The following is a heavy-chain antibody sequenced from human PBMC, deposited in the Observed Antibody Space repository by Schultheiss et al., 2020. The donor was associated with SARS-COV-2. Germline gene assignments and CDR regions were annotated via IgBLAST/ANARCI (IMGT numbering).Heavy chain of an antibody. V-gene: IGHV3-21*01. CDR3: ASTRITSGYYFDY. D-gene: IGHD3-10*01. CDR2: ITGSSSYI. J-gene: IGHJ4*02. CDR1: GFTFSSYS. Sequence: GESLKISCAASGFTFSSYSIHWVRQAPGKGLEWVSSITGSSSYIYYADSVKGRFTISRDNAKNSLYLQMNSLRAEDTAVYYCASTRITSGYYFDYWGQGTLVTVSS.